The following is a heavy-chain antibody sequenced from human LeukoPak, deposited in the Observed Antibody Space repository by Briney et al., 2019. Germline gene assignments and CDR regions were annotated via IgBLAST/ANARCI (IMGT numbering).Heavy chain of an antibody. Sequence: GGSLRLSCAASGFTFRSYGMSWVRQAPGKGLEWVSFISGTGISTYYADSVKGRFTISRDNAKNSLYLQMNSLRVEDTAVYYCAKEGRSLQTYWGQGTLVTVSS. D-gene: IGHD5-24*01. CDR2: ISGTGIST. V-gene: IGHV3-23*01. J-gene: IGHJ4*02. CDR3: AKEGRSLQTY. CDR1: GFTFRSYG.